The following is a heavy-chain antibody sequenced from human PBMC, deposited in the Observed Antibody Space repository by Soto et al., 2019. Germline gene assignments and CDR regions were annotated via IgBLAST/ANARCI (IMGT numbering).Heavy chain of an antibody. CDR1: GYTFTGYY. J-gene: IGHJ4*02. D-gene: IGHD3-22*01. V-gene: IGHV1-2*02. CDR3: ARGSVDTVDSSGFYEY. Sequence: ASVKVSCKASGYTFTGYYMHWVRQAPGQGLEWMGWINPNSGGTNYAQKFQGRVTMTRDTSISTAYMELSRLRSDDRAVYYCARGSVDTVDSSGFYEYWGQGTPVTVSS. CDR2: INPNSGGT.